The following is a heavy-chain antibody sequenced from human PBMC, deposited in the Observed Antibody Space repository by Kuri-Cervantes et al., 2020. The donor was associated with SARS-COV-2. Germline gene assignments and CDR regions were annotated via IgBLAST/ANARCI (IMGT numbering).Heavy chain of an antibody. CDR3: AKDRGYCSGGSCLYFDY. CDR2: RKQDGSEK. V-gene: IGHV3-7*01. CDR1: GFTFSSYW. D-gene: IGHD2-15*01. Sequence: GESLKISCAASGFTFSSYWMSWVRQAPGKGLEWVANRKQDGSEKYYADSVKGRFTISRDNSKNTLYLQMNSLRAEDTAVYYCAKDRGYCSGGSCLYFDYWGQGTLVTVSS. J-gene: IGHJ4*02.